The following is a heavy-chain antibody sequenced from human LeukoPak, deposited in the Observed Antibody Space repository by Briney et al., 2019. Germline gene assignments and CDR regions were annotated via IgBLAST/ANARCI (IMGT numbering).Heavy chain of an antibody. Sequence: GGSLRLSCGASRFTFSSYAMTWVRRAPGKGLEWVSTISASGGSTYYADSVKGRFTISRDNFKNTVYLQMNSLRAEDTAVYYCARGGYSSSFDPWGQGTLVTVSS. CDR3: ARGGYSSSFDP. D-gene: IGHD6-13*01. J-gene: IGHJ5*02. CDR2: ISASGGST. CDR1: RFTFSSYA. V-gene: IGHV3-23*01.